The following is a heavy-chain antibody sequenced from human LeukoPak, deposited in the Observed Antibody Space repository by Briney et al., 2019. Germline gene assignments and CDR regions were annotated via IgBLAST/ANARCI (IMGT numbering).Heavy chain of an antibody. CDR3: ARGDYDAFDI. CDR1: GDSFSSTSAA. D-gene: IGHD4-17*01. V-gene: IGHV6-1*01. Sequence: SQTLSLTCAISGDSFSSTSAAWNWIRQSPSSGLEWLGRTYYRSKWYNDYAVSVKSRITINPDTSKNQFSLQLNSVTPEDTAVYFCARGDYDAFDIWGQGTMVTVSS. J-gene: IGHJ3*02. CDR2: TYYRSKWYN.